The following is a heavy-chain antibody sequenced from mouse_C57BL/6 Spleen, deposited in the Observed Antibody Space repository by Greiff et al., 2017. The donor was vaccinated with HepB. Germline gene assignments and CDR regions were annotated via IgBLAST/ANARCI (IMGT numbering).Heavy chain of an antibody. J-gene: IGHJ2*01. D-gene: IGHD4-1*01. V-gene: IGHV5-16*01. CDR3: AREAWDYYFDY. Sequence: EVQVVESEGGLVQPGRSMKLSCTASGFTFSDYYMAWVRQVPEKGLEWVANINYDGSSTYYLDSLKSRFIISRDNAKNILYLQMSSLKSEDTATYYCAREAWDYYFDYWGQGTTLTVSS. CDR2: INYDGSST. CDR1: GFTFSDYY.